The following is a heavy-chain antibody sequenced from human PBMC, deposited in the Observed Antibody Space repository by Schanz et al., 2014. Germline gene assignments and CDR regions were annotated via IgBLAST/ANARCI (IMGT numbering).Heavy chain of an antibody. J-gene: IGHJ4*02. CDR3: VKTDAGWRFDY. Sequence: QVQLVESGGGVVQPGGSLRLSCAASGFTFSNYGLHWVRQAPGKGLEWVAFIRYNGINEYYADSVRGRFTISRDNSRNTVYLQMNNVGVDDTATYYCVKTDAGWRFDYWGQGTLVIVSS. D-gene: IGHD6-19*01. V-gene: IGHV3-30*02. CDR2: IRYNGINE. CDR1: GFTFSNYG.